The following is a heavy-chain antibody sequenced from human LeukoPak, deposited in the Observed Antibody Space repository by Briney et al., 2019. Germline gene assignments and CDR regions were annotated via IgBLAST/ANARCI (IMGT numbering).Heavy chain of an antibody. D-gene: IGHD2-15*01. Sequence: GGSLRLSCAASGFTFSSYAMSWVRQAPGKGMEWVSAISGSGGSTYYADSVKGRFTISRDNSKNTLYLQMNSLRAEDTAVYYCAKLSGVVVVTRFDYWGQGTLATVSS. V-gene: IGHV3-23*01. J-gene: IGHJ4*02. CDR2: ISGSGGST. CDR3: AKLSGVVVVTRFDY. CDR1: GFTFSSYA.